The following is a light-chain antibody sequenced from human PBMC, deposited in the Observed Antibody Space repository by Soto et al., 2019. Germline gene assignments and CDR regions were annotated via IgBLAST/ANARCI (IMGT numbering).Light chain of an antibody. CDR3: QSYDSSLSGVI. CDR1: SSNIGSIYD. Sequence: QSVLTQPPSVSGAPGQRVAISCTGNSSNIGSIYDVHWYQQLPGTAPKLLIYSNNNRPSGVPDRFSGSKSGTSASLAITGLQAEDEADYYCQSYDSSLSGVIFGGRTKLTVL. CDR2: SNN. V-gene: IGLV1-40*01. J-gene: IGLJ2*01.